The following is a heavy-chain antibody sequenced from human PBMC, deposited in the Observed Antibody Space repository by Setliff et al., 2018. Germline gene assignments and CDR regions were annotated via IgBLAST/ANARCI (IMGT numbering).Heavy chain of an antibody. CDR2: INHSGST. J-gene: IGHJ3*01. CDR1: GGSFSDYY. CDR3: VRDAGDGYGVDAYAGGGFDF. Sequence: SETLSLTCAAHGGSFSDYYWTWIRQPPGKGLEWIGEINHSGSTKYSPSLNSRVTISVDTSKKQFSLKVTSVTAADTAVYYCVRDAGDGYGVDAYAGGGFDFWGQGTMVTVSS. V-gene: IGHV4-34*01. D-gene: IGHD4-17*01.